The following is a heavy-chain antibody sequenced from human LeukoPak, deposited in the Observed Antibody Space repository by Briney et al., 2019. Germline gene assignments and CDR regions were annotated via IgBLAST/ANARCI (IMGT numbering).Heavy chain of an antibody. J-gene: IGHJ4*02. V-gene: IGHV3-7*01. D-gene: IGHD3-10*01. Sequence: GSLLLSCAASGFTFSDYWMSWVRPAPGKGLEWVANIKYHGSDEHYVDSVRGRFTISRDNAKNSLFLQMNSLRAEDTAVYYCARIGGSGTYWDYWGQGTLVTVSS. CDR3: ARIGGSGTYWDY. CDR2: IKYHGSDE. CDR1: GFTFSDYW.